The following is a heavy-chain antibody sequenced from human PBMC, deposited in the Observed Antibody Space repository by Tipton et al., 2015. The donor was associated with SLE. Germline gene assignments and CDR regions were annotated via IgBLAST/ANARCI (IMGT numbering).Heavy chain of an antibody. V-gene: IGHV4-59*08. Sequence: TLSLTCTVSGGSISSYYWSWIRQSPGKGLECIGFAFYNGGTSYNPSLKRRVTMSVDPAKNQFSLKLTSVTAADTAVYYCARGMLTWRGAIIGVDVWGQGTSVNVSS. CDR2: AFYNGGT. CDR3: ARGMLTWRGAIIGVDV. J-gene: IGHJ6*02. CDR1: GGSISSYY. D-gene: IGHD2-8*01.